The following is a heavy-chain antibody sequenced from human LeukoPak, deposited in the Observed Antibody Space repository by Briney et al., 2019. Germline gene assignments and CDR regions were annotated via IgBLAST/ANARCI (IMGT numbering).Heavy chain of an antibody. Sequence: SETLSLTCAVYGGSFSGYYWSWIRQPPGKGLEWIGEINHSGSTNYNPSLKSRVTISVDTSKNQFSLKLSSVTAADAAVYYCARSTWLLLDYWGQGTLVTVSS. J-gene: IGHJ4*02. V-gene: IGHV4-34*01. CDR3: ARSTWLLLDY. D-gene: IGHD3-22*01. CDR1: GGSFSGYY. CDR2: INHSGST.